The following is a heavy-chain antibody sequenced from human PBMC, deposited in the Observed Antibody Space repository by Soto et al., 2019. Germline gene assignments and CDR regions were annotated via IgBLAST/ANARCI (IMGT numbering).Heavy chain of an antibody. V-gene: IGHV3-48*02. CDR2: ISSGPVTT. J-gene: IGHJ4*01. Sequence: EVQLVNSGGGLVQPGGSLRLSCVASGFTFSSYGMNWVRQAPGKVLEWVSYISSGPVTTNYADSVKGRFTISRDNAKSSPYLQLNSLRDDDTAVYYCSRGGAARPDYRAQGTLVIVSS. CDR3: SRGGAARPDY. D-gene: IGHD2-15*01. CDR1: GFTFSSYG.